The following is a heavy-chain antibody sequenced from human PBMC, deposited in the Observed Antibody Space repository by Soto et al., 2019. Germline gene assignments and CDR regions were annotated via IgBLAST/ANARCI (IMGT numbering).Heavy chain of an antibody. CDR1: GGTFSSYA. CDR2: IIPIFGTA. V-gene: IGHV1-69*12. J-gene: IGHJ6*02. D-gene: IGHD3-3*01. CDR3: ASRDFWRGRKLKEYYYYGMDV. Sequence: QVQLVQSGAEVKKPGSSVKVSCKASGGTFSSYAISWVRQAPGQGLEWMGGIIPIFGTANYAQKFQGRVTITADESTSTAYMELSSLRSEDTAVYYCASRDFWRGRKLKEYYYYGMDVWGQGTTVTVSS.